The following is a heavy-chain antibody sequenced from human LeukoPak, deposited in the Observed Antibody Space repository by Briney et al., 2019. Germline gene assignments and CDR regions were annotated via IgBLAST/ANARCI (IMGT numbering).Heavy chain of an antibody. D-gene: IGHD2-2*01. V-gene: IGHV1-2*02. J-gene: IGHJ4*02. CDR2: INPNSGGT. CDR3: ARDVGEYCSSINCHASDY. Sequence: APVKVSCKASGYTFTGYYMHWVRQAPGQGLEWMGWINPNSGGTNYAQKFQGRVTMTRDTSISTAYMELSRLRSDDTAVYYCARDVGEYCSSINCHASDYWGQGTLVTVSS. CDR1: GYTFTGYY.